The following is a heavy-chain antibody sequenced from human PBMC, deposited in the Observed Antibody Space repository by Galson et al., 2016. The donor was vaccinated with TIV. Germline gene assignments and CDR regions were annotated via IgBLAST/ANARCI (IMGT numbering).Heavy chain of an antibody. CDR2: IYPGDSDT. D-gene: IGHD5-18*01. J-gene: IGHJ4*02. CDR1: GYSFTNSY. CDR3: ARGVTSTSPFDY. V-gene: IGHV5-51*03. Sequence: QSGAEVKKPGESLKISCKGSGYSFTNSYIAWVRQMPGKGLEWMAIIYPGDSDTRYSPSFQGQVTISADKSISTAYLQCSSPKASYTAMYFCARGVTSTSPFDYWGQGTLVTVSS.